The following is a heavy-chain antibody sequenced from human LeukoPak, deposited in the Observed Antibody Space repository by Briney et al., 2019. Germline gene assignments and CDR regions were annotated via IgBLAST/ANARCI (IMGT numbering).Heavy chain of an antibody. J-gene: IGHJ4*02. CDR2: TYYRSKWYD. V-gene: IGHV6-1*01. CDR1: GDSVSSNSAA. CDR3: ARGHGGYIDS. D-gene: IGHD5-12*01. Sequence: SQTLSLTCALSGDSVSSNSAAWNWIRQSPSRGLEWLGRTYYRSKWYDAYAESVRSRITIKPDTSRNQFSLQLDSVTPEDTAVYFCARGHGGYIDSWGQGTLVTVSS.